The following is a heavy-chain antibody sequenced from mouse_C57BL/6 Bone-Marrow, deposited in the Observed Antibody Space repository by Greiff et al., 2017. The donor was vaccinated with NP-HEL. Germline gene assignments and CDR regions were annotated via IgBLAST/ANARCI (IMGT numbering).Heavy chain of an antibody. J-gene: IGHJ1*03. Sequence: EVKLMESGGGLVQPGGSLKLSCAASGFTFSDYGMAWVRQAPRKGPEWVAFISNLAYSIYYADTVTGRFTISRETAKNTLYLEMSSLRSEDTARYYCARDYDDWYFDGWGTGTTVTVSS. CDR2: ISNLAYSI. D-gene: IGHD2-4*01. V-gene: IGHV5-15*01. CDR1: GFTFSDYG. CDR3: ARDYDDWYFDG.